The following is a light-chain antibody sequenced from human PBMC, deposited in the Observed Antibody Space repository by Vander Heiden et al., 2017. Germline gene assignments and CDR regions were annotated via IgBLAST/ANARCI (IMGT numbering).Light chain of an antibody. Sequence: QSVLTQPPSASGTPGQRVTISCSGSSSNIGSNYVYWYQQLPGTAPKLLIFFNNQRPSGVPDRFSGSKSGTSASPATSGLRSEDEADYDGAAWADSLSGYCVFGGGTKITVL. J-gene: IGLJ3*02. V-gene: IGLV1-47*02. CDR3: AAWADSLSGYCV. CDR2: FNN. CDR1: SSNIGSNY.